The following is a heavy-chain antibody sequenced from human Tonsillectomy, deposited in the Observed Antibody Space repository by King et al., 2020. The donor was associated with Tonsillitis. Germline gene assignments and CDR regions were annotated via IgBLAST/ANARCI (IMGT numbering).Heavy chain of an antibody. CDR3: ARDGSSGSGYFDL. CDR1: GYSFRNYG. J-gene: IGHJ2*01. D-gene: IGHD6-19*01. Sequence: QLVQSGAEVKKPGASVKVSCKASGYSFRNYGISWVRQAPGQGLEWMGWISTYNGYTNYAQKLQGRVTMTTDTSTSTAYMELRSLRSDDTAVYYCARDGSSGSGYFDLWGRGTLVSVSS. V-gene: IGHV1-18*01. CDR2: ISTYNGYT.